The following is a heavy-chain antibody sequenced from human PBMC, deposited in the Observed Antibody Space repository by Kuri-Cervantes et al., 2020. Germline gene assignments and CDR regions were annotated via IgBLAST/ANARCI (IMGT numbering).Heavy chain of an antibody. CDR3: AKELLWSGEYDTYYYYGMDV. Sequence: GGSLRLSCAASGFSFSSYGMHWVRQAPGKGLEWVAVISYDGSNKYYADSVKGRFTISRDNSKNTLYLQMNSLRAEDTAVYYCAKELLWSGEYDTYYYYGMDVWGQGTTVTVSS. J-gene: IGHJ6*02. D-gene: IGHD3-10*01. CDR2: ISYDGSNK. V-gene: IGHV3-30*18. CDR1: GFSFSSYG.